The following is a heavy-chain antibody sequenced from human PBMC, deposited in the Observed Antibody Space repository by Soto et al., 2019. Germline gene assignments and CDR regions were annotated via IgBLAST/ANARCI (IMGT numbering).Heavy chain of an antibody. V-gene: IGHV3-23*01. CDR2: ISGSGGNT. CDR3: AKEMGDYYDSSGSWFDP. Sequence: GGSLRLSCAASGFTFSSYVMSWVRQAPGKGLEWVSAISGSGGNTYYADSVKGRFTISRDNSKNTLFLQMNSLRAEDTALYFCAKEMGDYYDSSGSWFDPWGQGTRGTVSS. J-gene: IGHJ5*02. D-gene: IGHD3-22*01. CDR1: GFTFSSYV.